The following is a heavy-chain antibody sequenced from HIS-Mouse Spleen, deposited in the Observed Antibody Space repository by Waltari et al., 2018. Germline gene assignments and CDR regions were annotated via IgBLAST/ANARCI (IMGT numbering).Heavy chain of an antibody. D-gene: IGHD6-19*01. CDR1: GFTFSSYA. CDR2: ISYDGSNK. Sequence: QVQLVESGGGVVQPGRSLRLSCAASGFTFSSYAMHWGRQAPGKGLEWVAVISYDGSNKYYADSVKGRFTISRDNSKNTLYLQMNSLRAEDTAVYYCARVNGIAVAGTDAFDIWGQGTMVTVSS. CDR3: ARVNGIAVAGTDAFDI. J-gene: IGHJ3*02. V-gene: IGHV3-30-3*01.